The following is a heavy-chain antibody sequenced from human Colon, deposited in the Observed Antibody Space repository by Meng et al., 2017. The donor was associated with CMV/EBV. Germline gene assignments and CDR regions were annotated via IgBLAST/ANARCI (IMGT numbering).Heavy chain of an antibody. Sequence: ASVKVSCKASGYTFTSYGMSWVRQAPGQGLEWMGWISAYNGNTNYAQKLQGRVTMTTDTSTSTAYMELRSLRSDDTAVYYCARDSIVVVPAAIYSLGYFDYWGQGTLVTVSS. CDR1: GYTFTSYG. CDR2: ISAYNGNT. CDR3: ARDSIVVVPAAIYSLGYFDY. D-gene: IGHD2-2*01. J-gene: IGHJ4*02. V-gene: IGHV1-18*01.